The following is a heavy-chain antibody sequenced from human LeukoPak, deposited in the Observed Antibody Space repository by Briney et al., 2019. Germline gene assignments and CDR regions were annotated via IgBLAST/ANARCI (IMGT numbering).Heavy chain of an antibody. D-gene: IGHD3-10*01. CDR2: IYYSGST. V-gene: IGHV4-59*01. Sequence: SETLSLTCTVSGGSISSYYWSWIRQPPGKGLEWIGYIYYSGSTNYNPSLKSRVTISVDTSENQFSLKLSSVTAADTAVYYCANDLRGVMGAHDAFDIWGQGTMVTVSS. CDR1: GGSISSYY. J-gene: IGHJ3*02. CDR3: ANDLRGVMGAHDAFDI.